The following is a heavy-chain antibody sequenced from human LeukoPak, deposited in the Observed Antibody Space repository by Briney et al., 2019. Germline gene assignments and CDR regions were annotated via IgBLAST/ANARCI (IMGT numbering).Heavy chain of an antibody. CDR1: ELTLSRYA. Sequence: GGSLRLSCASSELTLSRYAMSWVRQAPGKGLEWVSTLRGSVSAIYYADPVKGRFTFSRDNSKNTLYLQMNSLRAGDTAIYYCAKQLGDGGADAFDLWGQGTMVTVSS. V-gene: IGHV3-23*01. CDR3: AKQLGDGGADAFDL. CDR2: LRGSVSAI. J-gene: IGHJ3*01. D-gene: IGHD5-24*01.